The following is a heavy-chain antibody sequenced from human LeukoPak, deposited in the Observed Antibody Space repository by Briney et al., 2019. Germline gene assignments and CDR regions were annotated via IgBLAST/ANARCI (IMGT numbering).Heavy chain of an antibody. CDR1: GYTFTGYY. CDR3: ARKGEDYGDYDY. Sequence: GASVKVSCKASGYTFTGYYMHWVRQAPGQGLEWMGWINPNSGGTHYAQKFQGRVTVTRDTSISTTYMDLSRLRSDDTAVYNCARKGEDYGDYDYWGQGTLVTVSS. J-gene: IGHJ4*02. CDR2: INPNSGGT. V-gene: IGHV1-2*02. D-gene: IGHD4-17*01.